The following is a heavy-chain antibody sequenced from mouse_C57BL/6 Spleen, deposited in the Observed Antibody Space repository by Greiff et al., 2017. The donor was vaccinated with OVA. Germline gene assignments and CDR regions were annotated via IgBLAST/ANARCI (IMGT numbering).Heavy chain of an antibody. CDR1: GYTFTSYW. CDR3: ARGGDYCRAMDY. V-gene: IGHV1-69*01. Sequence: VQLQQPGAELVMPGASVKLSCKASGYTFTSYWMHWVKQRPGQGLEWIGEIDPSDSYTNYNQKFKGKSTLTVDKSSSTAYMQLSSLTSEDSAVYYCARGGDYCRAMDYWGQGTSVTVSS. J-gene: IGHJ4*01. D-gene: IGHD1-1*01. CDR2: IDPSDSYT.